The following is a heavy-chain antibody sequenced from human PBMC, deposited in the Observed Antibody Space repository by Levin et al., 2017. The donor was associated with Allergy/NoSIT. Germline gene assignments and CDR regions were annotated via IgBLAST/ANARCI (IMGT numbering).Heavy chain of an antibody. V-gene: IGHV3-33*01. Sequence: LSLTCAASGFTFSSYGMHWVRQAPGKGLEWVAVIWYDGSNKYYADSVKGRFTISRDNSKNTLYLQMNSLRAEDTAVYYCARDCSGGSCYGDAFDIWGQGTMVTVSS. CDR3: ARDCSGGSCYGDAFDI. J-gene: IGHJ3*02. CDR2: IWYDGSNK. CDR1: GFTFSSYG. D-gene: IGHD2-15*01.